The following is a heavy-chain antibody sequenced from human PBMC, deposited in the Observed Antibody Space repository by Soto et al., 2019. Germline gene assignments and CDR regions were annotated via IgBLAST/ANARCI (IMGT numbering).Heavy chain of an antibody. J-gene: IGHJ4*02. Sequence: QVQLQQWGAGLLKPSETLSLACAVYGGSFSGYYWSWIRQPPGKGLEWIGESNHRGSTNYNPSLKSRVTISVDTSKNQFSLKLSSVTAADTAVYYCARGVYDTIFGVVSLDYWGQGTLVTVSS. CDR3: ARGVYDTIFGVVSLDY. V-gene: IGHV4-34*01. D-gene: IGHD3-3*01. CDR2: SNHRGST. CDR1: GGSFSGYY.